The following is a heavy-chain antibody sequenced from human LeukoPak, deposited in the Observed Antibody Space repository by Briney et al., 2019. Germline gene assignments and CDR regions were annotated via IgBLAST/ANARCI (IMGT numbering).Heavy chain of an antibody. CDR3: ARGGENYDFWSGSYGMDV. V-gene: IGHV1-2*06. Sequence: ASVKVSCKAFGYTFIDYYIHWVRQAPGQGLEWMGRINPKTAGTNYAQRFQGRVTMTRDTSISTAHMELSTVISDDTAVDYCARGGENYDFWSGSYGMDVWGQGTTVTVSS. D-gene: IGHD3-3*01. J-gene: IGHJ6*02. CDR1: GYTFIDYY. CDR2: INPKTAGT.